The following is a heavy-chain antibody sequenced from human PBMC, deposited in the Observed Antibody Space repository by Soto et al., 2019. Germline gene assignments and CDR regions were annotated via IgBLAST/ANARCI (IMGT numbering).Heavy chain of an antibody. D-gene: IGHD3-3*01. V-gene: IGHV1-8*01. CDR3: ASVPYEFWSGYPPNGMEV. J-gene: IGHJ6*02. Sequence: QVQLVQSGAEVKKPGASVKVSCKASGYTFTSYDINWVRQATGQGLEWMGWMNPNSGNTGYAQKFQGRVTLTRNTSISTAYMELSSLTSEDTAVYYCASVPYEFWSGYPPNGMEVWGQGPTLTVSS. CDR1: GYTFTSYD. CDR2: MNPNSGNT.